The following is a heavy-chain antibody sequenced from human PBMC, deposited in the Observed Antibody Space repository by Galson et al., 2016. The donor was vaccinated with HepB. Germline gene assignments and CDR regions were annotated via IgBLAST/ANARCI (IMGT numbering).Heavy chain of an antibody. CDR3: AREGGGYNYGTGPDY. CDR1: GFSFSNYG. Sequence: SLRLSCAASGFSFSNYGMHWVRQAPGKGLEWVAIVWFDGFNKHYADSVKGRFTISRDNSKNTLYLEMNSLRAEDTALYYCAREGGGYNYGTGPDYWGQGTLVTVSS. J-gene: IGHJ4*02. D-gene: IGHD5-18*01. V-gene: IGHV3-33*01. CDR2: VWFDGFNK.